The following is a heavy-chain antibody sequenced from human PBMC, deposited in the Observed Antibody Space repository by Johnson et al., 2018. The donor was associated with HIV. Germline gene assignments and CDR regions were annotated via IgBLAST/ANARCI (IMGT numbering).Heavy chain of an antibody. V-gene: IGHV3-30*03. CDR3: AREKRWGLMITFGGPHAFDI. Sequence: QMLLVESGGGVVQPGRSLRLSCAASGFTFSSYGMHWVRQAPGKGLEWVAVISYDGSNKYYADSVKGRFTISRDNSKNTLYLQMNSLRAEDTAVYYCAREKRWGLMITFGGPHAFDIWGQGTMVTVSS. CDR2: ISYDGSNK. D-gene: IGHD3-16*01. J-gene: IGHJ3*02. CDR1: GFTFSSYG.